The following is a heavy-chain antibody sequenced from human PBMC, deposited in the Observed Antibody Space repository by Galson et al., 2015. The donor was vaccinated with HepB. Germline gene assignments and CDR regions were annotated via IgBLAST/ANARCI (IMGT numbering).Heavy chain of an antibody. CDR2: ISSSSSTI. D-gene: IGHD6-19*01. CDR1: GFTFSSYS. Sequence: SLRLSCAASGFTFSSYSMNWVRQAPGKGLEWVSYISSSSSTIYYADSVKGRFTISRDNAKNSLYLQMNSLRAEDTAVYYCARDLGGRQWLVNAFDIWGQGTMVTVSS. CDR3: ARDLGGRQWLVNAFDI. V-gene: IGHV3-48*01. J-gene: IGHJ3*02.